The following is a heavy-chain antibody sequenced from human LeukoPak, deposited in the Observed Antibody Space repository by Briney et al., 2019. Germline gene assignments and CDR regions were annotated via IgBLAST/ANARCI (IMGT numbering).Heavy chain of an antibody. J-gene: IGHJ4*02. D-gene: IGHD4-17*01. CDR3: AKRPSDYGDYVSYFDF. CDR1: RFSLISYG. CDR2: ISDDGRSK. V-gene: IGHV3-30*18. Sequence: GGSLRLSCAASRFSLISYGMHWVRQAPGKGLEWVGVISDDGRSKDYADSVKGRFTISRDNSKDTLYLQMNGLRDEDTAVYYCAKRPSDYGDYVSYFDFWGQGTLVTVSS.